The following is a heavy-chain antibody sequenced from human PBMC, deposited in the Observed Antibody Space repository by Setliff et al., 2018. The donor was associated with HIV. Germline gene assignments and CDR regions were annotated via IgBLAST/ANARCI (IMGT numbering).Heavy chain of an antibody. J-gene: IGHJ4*02. V-gene: IGHV3-11*04. D-gene: IGHD6-6*01. CDR2: ISSSGTT. Sequence: GSLRLSCAGSGSGGSGFTFSDYYMSWVRQAPGKGLEWLSYISSSGTTYYADSVKGRFTISRDNAENSVLLQMNSLRVEDTAVYYCARLPQDVRSSIDFWGQGTLVTVSS. CDR1: GFTFSDYY. CDR3: ARLPQDVRSSIDF.